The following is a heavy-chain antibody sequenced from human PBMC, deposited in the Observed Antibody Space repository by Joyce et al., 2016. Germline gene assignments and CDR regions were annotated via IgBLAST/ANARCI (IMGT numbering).Heavy chain of an antibody. Sequence: QVQLQQWGAGLLRPSESLSLTCAVSGGSFNGHIWTWVRQPPGKGLEWIGEINHVESTYYSRTLESRVSMSVDTTKNQFSLQLRAVTAADRAMYYCARGGSTGYCSGGKCYFDSWGQGTLVTVSS. V-gene: IGHV4-34*02. CDR2: INHVEST. J-gene: IGHJ4*02. D-gene: IGHD2-15*01. CDR1: GGSFNGHI. CDR3: ARGGSTGYCSGGKCYFDS.